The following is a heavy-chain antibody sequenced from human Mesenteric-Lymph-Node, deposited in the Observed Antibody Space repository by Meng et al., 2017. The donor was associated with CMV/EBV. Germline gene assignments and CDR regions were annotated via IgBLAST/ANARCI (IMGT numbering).Heavy chain of an antibody. J-gene: IGHJ3*02. D-gene: IGHD2-2*01. CDR3: AREHCSSTSCYAAFDI. Sequence: SETLSLTCTVSGGSISSYYWSWIRQPPGKGLEWIGYIYYSGSTNYNPSLKSRVTISVDTSKNQFSLKLSSVTAADTAVYYCAREHCSSTSCYAAFDIWGQGTMVTVSS. CDR2: IYYSGST. CDR1: GGSISSYY. V-gene: IGHV4-59*01.